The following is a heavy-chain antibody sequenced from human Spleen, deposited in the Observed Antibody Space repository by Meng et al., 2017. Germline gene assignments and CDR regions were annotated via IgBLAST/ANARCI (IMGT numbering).Heavy chain of an antibody. V-gene: IGHV4-34*01. CDR3: ARGPPAGY. Sequence: QVQLQQWGAGLVKPSETLSLTCVVSGGSFSDYYWSWIRQPPGKGLEWIGEINHSGSTNYNPSLESRATISVDTSQNNLSLKLSSVTAADTAVYYCARGPPAGYWGQGTLVTVSS. J-gene: IGHJ4*02. CDR1: GGSFSDYY. CDR2: INHSGST.